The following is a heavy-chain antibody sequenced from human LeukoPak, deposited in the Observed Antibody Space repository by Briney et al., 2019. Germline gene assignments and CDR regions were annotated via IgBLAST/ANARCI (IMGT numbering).Heavy chain of an antibody. CDR2: IYPGDSDT. Sequence: GESLKISCKGSGYSFTSYWIGWLRQMPGKCLEWMGIIYPGDSDTRYSPSFQGQVTISADKSISTAYLQWSSLKSSGTAMYYCASREYDTRGYAIEYWGQGTLVTVSS. V-gene: IGHV5-51*01. CDR1: GYSFTSYW. CDR3: ASREYDTRGYAIEY. J-gene: IGHJ4*02. D-gene: IGHD3-22*01.